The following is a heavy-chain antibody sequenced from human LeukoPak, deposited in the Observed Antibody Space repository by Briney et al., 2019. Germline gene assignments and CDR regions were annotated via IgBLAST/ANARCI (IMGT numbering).Heavy chain of an antibody. CDR3: ARVHIVVVPAASHVAFDY. D-gene: IGHD2-2*01. J-gene: IGHJ4*02. Sequence: PSETLSLTCTVSGGSISSYYWSWIRQPPGKGLEWIGYIYYSGSTYYNPSLKSRVTISVDTSKNQFSLKLSSVTAADTAVYCCARVHIVVVPAASHVAFDYWGQGTLVTVSS. CDR1: GGSISSYY. V-gene: IGHV4-30-4*08. CDR2: IYYSGST.